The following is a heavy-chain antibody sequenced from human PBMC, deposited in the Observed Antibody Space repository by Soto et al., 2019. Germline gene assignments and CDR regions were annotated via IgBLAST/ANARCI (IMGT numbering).Heavy chain of an antibody. Sequence: GGSLRLSCAASGFTFSSYGMHWVRQAPGKGLEWVAVISYDGSNKYYADSVKGRLTISRDNSKNTLYLQMNSLRAEDTAVYYCAKEGYQLLWGRIDYWGQGTLVTVSS. CDR1: GFTFSSYG. CDR3: AKEGYQLLWGRIDY. V-gene: IGHV3-30*18. CDR2: ISYDGSNK. D-gene: IGHD2-2*01. J-gene: IGHJ4*02.